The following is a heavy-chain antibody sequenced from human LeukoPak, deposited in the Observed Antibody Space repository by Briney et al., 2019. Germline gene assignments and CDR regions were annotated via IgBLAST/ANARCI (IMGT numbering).Heavy chain of an antibody. CDR2: INPNSGGT. Sequence: GASVKVSCKTSGHTFTSFGFSWVRQAPGQGLEWMGWINPNSGGTNYAQKFQGRVTMTRDTSISTAYMELSRLRSDDTAVYYCAREGRGWAFDIWGQGTMVTVSS. D-gene: IGHD2-15*01. CDR1: GHTFTSFG. J-gene: IGHJ3*02. V-gene: IGHV1-2*02. CDR3: AREGRGWAFDI.